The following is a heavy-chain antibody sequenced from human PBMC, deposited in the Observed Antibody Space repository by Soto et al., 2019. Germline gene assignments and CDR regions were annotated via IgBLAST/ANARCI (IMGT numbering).Heavy chain of an antibody. CDR2: ISSRGTSI. V-gene: IGHV3-21*04. Sequence: GSSLRLSCAASGFTFSTYGMNWVLQAPGQGLEWLSSISSRGTSISYADSVKGRFTISRDNIENSLFLHMNSLRAEDTTVYYCARSWGDSSYFDFWGQGTLVTVSS. CDR1: GFTFSTYG. D-gene: IGHD7-27*01. J-gene: IGHJ4*02. CDR3: ARSWGDSSYFDF.